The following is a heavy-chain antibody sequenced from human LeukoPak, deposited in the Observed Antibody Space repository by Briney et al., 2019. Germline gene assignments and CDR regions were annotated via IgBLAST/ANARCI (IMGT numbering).Heavy chain of an antibody. J-gene: IGHJ4*02. CDR3: ARGHSSGWYYFDY. Sequence: GGSLRLSCAASGFTFSSYSMNWVRQAPGKGLEWVSSISSSSSYIYYADSVKGRFTISRDNAKNSLYLQMSSLRAEDTAVYYYARGHSSGWYYFDYWGQGTLVTVSS. V-gene: IGHV3-21*01. CDR1: GFTFSSYS. CDR2: ISSSSSYI. D-gene: IGHD6-19*01.